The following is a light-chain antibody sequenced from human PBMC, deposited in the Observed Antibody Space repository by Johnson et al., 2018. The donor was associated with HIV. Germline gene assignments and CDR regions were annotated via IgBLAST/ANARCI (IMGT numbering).Light chain of an antibody. V-gene: IGLV1-51*02. Sequence: QSVLSQPPSVSAAPGLKVTISCSGSSSNIGNNYVSWYQQLPGTAPKLLIYENNKRPSGIPDRFSGSKSGTSATLGITGLQTGDEADYYCGTLDSSLSVYVFGTGTKVTVL. J-gene: IGLJ1*01. CDR3: GTLDSSLSVYV. CDR1: SSNIGNNY. CDR2: ENN.